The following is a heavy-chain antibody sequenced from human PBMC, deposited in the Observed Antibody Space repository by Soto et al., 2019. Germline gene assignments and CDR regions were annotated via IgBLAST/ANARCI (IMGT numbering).Heavy chain of an antibody. Sequence: EVQLLESGGGLVQPGGSLRLSCAASGFTFDNYAMSWVRQAPGKGLEWVSGISGSGSLTSYADSVKGRFTISRANSKNTLYLQMNSLRAEDMAVYYCAKTATSSIAATGTKGLDDWGQGTLVTVSS. V-gene: IGHV3-23*01. D-gene: IGHD6-13*01. CDR1: GFTFDNYA. CDR3: AKTATSSIAATGTKGLDD. CDR2: ISGSGSLT. J-gene: IGHJ4*02.